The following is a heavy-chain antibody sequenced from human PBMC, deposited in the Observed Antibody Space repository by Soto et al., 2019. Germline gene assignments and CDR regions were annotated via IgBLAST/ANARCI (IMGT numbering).Heavy chain of an antibody. D-gene: IGHD3-3*02. CDR2: IIPVFGIA. CDR1: GGTFSSYA. J-gene: IGHJ4*02. CDR3: ASKHLAGYFFDF. Sequence: QVQLVQSGAEVKKPGSSVKVSCKASGGTFSSYAISWVRQAPGQGLEWMGGIIPVFGIANSAQKFQGRVTITADESTTTAYMELSSLRSEDTAVYYCASKHLAGYFFDFWGQGTLVTVSS. V-gene: IGHV1-69*01.